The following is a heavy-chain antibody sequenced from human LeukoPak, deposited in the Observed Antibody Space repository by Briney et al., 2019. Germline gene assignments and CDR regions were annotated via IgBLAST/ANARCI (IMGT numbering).Heavy chain of an antibody. CDR2: ISGSGGNT. Sequence: GGPLRLSCAVSGITLSNYGMSWVRQAPGKGLEWVSGISGSGGNTYYADSVKGRFTISRDNSKNTLYLQMNSLGAEDTAVYFCAKRGVVIRVILVGFHKEAYYFDSWGQGALVTVSS. V-gene: IGHV3-23*01. D-gene: IGHD3-22*01. J-gene: IGHJ4*02. CDR3: AKRGVVIRVILVGFHKEAYYFDS. CDR1: GITLSNYG.